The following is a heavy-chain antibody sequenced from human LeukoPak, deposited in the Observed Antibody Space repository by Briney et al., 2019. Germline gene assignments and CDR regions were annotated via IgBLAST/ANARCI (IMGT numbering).Heavy chain of an antibody. J-gene: IGHJ5*02. Sequence: GGSLRLSCAASGIAFSNYWMSWVRRAPGKGLEWVANIKQDGSEEYYVDSVKGRFTISRDNAKNSLFLQLNSLRAEDTAVYYCARSGIRGVVVTSWGQGTLVAVSS. V-gene: IGHV3-7*03. CDR2: IKQDGSEE. CDR1: GIAFSNYW. CDR3: ARSGIRGVVVTS. D-gene: IGHD3-10*01.